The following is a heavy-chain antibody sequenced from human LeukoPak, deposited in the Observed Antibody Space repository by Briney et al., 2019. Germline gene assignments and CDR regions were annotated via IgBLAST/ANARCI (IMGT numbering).Heavy chain of an antibody. V-gene: IGHV4-39*01. J-gene: IGHJ4*02. Sequence: AETLSLTCTVSGGSISSSSFFWGWIRQPPGQGLEWIAAIHYSGDTHYKPSLKSRVTISADTSRNQFSLKLNSVTATDTAVYYCARLGHCSGGGSCHHDYWGQGTLVT. D-gene: IGHD2-15*01. CDR1: GGSISSSSFF. CDR2: IHYSGDT. CDR3: ARLGHCSGGGSCHHDY.